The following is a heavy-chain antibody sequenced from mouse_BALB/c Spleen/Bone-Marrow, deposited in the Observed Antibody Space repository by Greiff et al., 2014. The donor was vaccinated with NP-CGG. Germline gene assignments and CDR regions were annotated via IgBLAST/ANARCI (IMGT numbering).Heavy chain of an antibody. CDR3: ARHGGSRGYYFDY. Sequence: VQLKESGGGLVQPGGSLKLSCAASGFTFSSYTMSWVRQTLEKRLEWVAYISNGGGSTYYPDTVKGRFTTSRDNAKNTLYLQMSSLKSEDTAMYYCARHGGSRGYYFDYWGQGTTLTVSS. J-gene: IGHJ2*01. CDR2: ISNGGGST. V-gene: IGHV5-12-2*01. CDR1: GFTFSSYT. D-gene: IGHD1-1*01.